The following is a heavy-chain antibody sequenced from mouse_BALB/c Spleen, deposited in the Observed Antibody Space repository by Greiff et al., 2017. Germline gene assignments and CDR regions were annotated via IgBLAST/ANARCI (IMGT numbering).Heavy chain of an antibody. V-gene: IGHV3-8*02. CDR3: ARSHYYGNYVDY. Sequence: EVKLEESGPSLVKPSQTLSLTCSVTGDSITSGYWNWIRKFPGNKLEYMGYISYSGSTYYNPSLKSRIPITRDTSKNQYYLQLNSVTTEDTATYYCARSHYYGNYVDYWGQGTTLTVSS. J-gene: IGHJ2*01. CDR1: GDSITSGY. CDR2: ISYSGST. D-gene: IGHD2-1*01.